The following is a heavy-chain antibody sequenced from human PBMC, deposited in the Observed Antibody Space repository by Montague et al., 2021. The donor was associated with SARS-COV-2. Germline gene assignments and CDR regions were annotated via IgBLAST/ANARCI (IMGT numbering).Heavy chain of an antibody. Sequence: SETLPLTCTASGGSISSSNYYWDWIRQPPGKGLEWIGSIYDSGSTYYNPSLKSRVTISVDTSKNHFSLKLSSVTAADTAVYYCARRGRTLLPVSTTIGGFDYWGQGTMVTVSS. CDR2: IYDSGST. CDR1: GGSISSSNYY. V-gene: IGHV4-39*02. J-gene: IGHJ4*01. CDR3: ARRGRTLLPVSTTIGGFDY. D-gene: IGHD5/OR15-5a*01.